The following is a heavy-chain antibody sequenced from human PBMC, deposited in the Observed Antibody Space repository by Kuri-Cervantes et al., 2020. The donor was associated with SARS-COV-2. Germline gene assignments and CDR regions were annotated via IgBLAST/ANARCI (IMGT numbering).Heavy chain of an antibody. V-gene: IGHV4-59*05. Sequence: SETLSLTCTVSGGSISSYYWSWIRQPPGKGLEWIGSIYYSGSTYYNPSLKSRVTISVDTSKNQFSLKLSSVTAADTAVYYCARLGGGADWGQGTLVTVSS. D-gene: IGHD1-26*01. CDR2: IYYSGST. CDR3: ARLGGGAD. CDR1: GGSISSYY. J-gene: IGHJ4*02.